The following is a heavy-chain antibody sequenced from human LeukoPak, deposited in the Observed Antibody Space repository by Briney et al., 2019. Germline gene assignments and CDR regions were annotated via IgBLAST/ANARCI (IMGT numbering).Heavy chain of an antibody. Sequence: GGTLRLSCAASGFTFSSYGMSWVRQAPGKGLEWVSAISGSGGSTYYADSVKGRFTISRDNSKNTLYLQMNSLRAEDTAVYYCAISPNSIFDYWGQGTLVTVSS. J-gene: IGHJ4*02. CDR2: ISGSGGST. V-gene: IGHV3-23*01. D-gene: IGHD2/OR15-2a*01. CDR1: GFTFSSYG. CDR3: AISPNSIFDY.